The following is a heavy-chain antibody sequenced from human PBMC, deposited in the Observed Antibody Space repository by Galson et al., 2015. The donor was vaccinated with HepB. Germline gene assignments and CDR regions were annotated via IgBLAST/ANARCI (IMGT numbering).Heavy chain of an antibody. CDR2: ISDGGDTT. Sequence: SLRLPCATSGFTFSSFAMPWVRQAPGKGLAWVSAISDGGDTTYYADSVKGRFSITRDVSKSTLSLQMNSLRAEDTAVYYCAKGDTPWGGFDIWGQGTMVTVSS. CDR3: AKGDTPWGGFDI. D-gene: IGHD2-21*01. V-gene: IGHV3-23*01. J-gene: IGHJ3*02. CDR1: GFTFSSFA.